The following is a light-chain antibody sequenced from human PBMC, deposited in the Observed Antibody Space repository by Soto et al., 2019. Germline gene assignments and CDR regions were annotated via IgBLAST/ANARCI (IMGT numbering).Light chain of an antibody. CDR2: ATY. CDR3: HQANSFPLT. Sequence: DIQMTQSPSSVSASVGDRVTITCRASQGVSSWLAWYQQRPGRAPKLLVYATYSSQSVVPSRFSGSASGTHFTLTISSLPPEDFATYYCHQANSFPLTFGGGTKVEIK. V-gene: IGKV1-12*01. CDR1: QGVSSW. J-gene: IGKJ4*01.